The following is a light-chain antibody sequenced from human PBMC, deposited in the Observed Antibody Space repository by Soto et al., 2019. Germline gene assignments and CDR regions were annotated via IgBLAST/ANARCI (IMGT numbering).Light chain of an antibody. Sequence: DIQMTQSPSSLSASIGDRVTITCRASQGINTYLAWYQQKPGRAPQLLIYAASALHSGVPSRFSGSGSGTDFTLTITSLQPEDVATYDCQKYNSAPRTFGQGTKVEVK. J-gene: IGKJ1*01. CDR1: QGINTY. V-gene: IGKV1-27*01. CDR2: AAS. CDR3: QKYNSAPRT.